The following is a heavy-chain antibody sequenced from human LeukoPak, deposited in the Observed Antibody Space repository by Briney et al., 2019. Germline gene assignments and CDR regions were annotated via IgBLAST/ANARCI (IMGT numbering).Heavy chain of an antibody. CDR3: AKDATAVIGTVYMDV. D-gene: IGHD4-11*01. CDR1: GFTFSNYE. Sequence: PGGSLRLSCAASGFTFSNYEMNWVRQAPGKGLEWISHISNFGDIIHYADSVEGRFTISRDNAKNSLYLQMNSLRAEHTAVYYCAKDATAVIGTVYMDVWGKGTTVTISS. CDR2: ISNFGDII. V-gene: IGHV3-48*03. J-gene: IGHJ6*03.